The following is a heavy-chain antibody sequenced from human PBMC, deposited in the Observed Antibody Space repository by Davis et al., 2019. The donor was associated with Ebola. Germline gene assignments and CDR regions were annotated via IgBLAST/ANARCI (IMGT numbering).Heavy chain of an antibody. CDR1: GYTFTSYA. Sequence: ASVTVSCQASGYTFTSYAMHWVRQAPGQRLEWMGWINAGNGNTKYSQKFQGRVTITRDTSTSRVYMELSSLRSEDTAVYYCAISGADILTGYYNDYWGQGTLVTVSS. V-gene: IGHV1-3*01. CDR3: AISGADILTGYYNDY. CDR2: INAGNGNT. J-gene: IGHJ4*02. D-gene: IGHD3-9*01.